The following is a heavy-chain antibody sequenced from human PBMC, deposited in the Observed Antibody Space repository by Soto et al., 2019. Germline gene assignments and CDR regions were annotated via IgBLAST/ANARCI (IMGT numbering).Heavy chain of an antibody. J-gene: IGHJ2*01. CDR3: AKEATPYWYFDL. V-gene: IGHV3-23*01. CDR1: GFTFSSYA. CDR2: ISGSGGST. Sequence: GSLRLSCAASGFTFSSYAMSWVRQAPGKGLEWVSAISGSGGSTYYPDSLKGRFTISRDNSKNTLYLQMNSLRAEATAVYYCAKEATPYWYFDLWGRGTLVTVSS.